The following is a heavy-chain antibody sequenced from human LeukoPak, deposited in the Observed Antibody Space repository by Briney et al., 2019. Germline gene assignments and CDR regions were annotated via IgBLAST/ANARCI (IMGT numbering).Heavy chain of an antibody. CDR3: ARDGYSGSSLFDY. Sequence: PSVTLSLTCTVSGGSISSHFCGWIRPPPGKGLEWIGYIHYSGSTNSNPSLKSRDTISVDTPKNQCSVRLSSVTAADTAGYYCARDGYSGSSLFDYWGQGTLVTVSS. V-gene: IGHV4-59*11. J-gene: IGHJ4*02. D-gene: IGHD1-26*01. CDR2: IHYSGST. CDR1: GGSISSHF.